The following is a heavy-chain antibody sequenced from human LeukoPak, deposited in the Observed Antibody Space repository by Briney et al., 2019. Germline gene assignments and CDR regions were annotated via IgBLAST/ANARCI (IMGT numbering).Heavy chain of an antibody. J-gene: IGHJ5*02. CDR2: NKYDGSES. CDR3: AKSDWFNP. CDR1: GFTLSGHW. V-gene: IGHV3-74*01. Sequence: GGSLRLSCAASGFTLSGHWMHWFRQPPGKGLAWVSRNKYDGSESYYADPIKGRFTISRDNAKNTLYLQMNSLRVEDTAVYYCAKSDWFNPWGQGTLVTVSS.